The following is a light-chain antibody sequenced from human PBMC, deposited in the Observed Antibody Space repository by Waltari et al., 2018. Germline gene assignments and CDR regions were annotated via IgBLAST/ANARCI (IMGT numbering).Light chain of an antibody. Sequence: EIVLTQSPATLSLSPVERATLSCRASQSVSSYLAWYQQKPGQAPRLLIYDVSNRATGIPARFSGSGSGTDFTLTISSLEPEDFAVYYCQERSDWPPTFGQGTKLEIK. CDR2: DVS. CDR3: QERSDWPPT. J-gene: IGKJ2*01. CDR1: QSVSSY. V-gene: IGKV3-11*01.